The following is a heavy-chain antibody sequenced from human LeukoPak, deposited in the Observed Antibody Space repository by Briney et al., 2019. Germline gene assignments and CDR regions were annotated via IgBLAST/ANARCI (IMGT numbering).Heavy chain of an antibody. Sequence: GGSLRLSCAASGFTVSSNYVSWVRQAPGKGLEWVSVIYSGGSTYYADSVKGRFTISRDNSKNTLYLQMNSLRAEDTAVYYCARDLYYYGSGSYYDAFDIWGQGTMVTVSS. CDR3: ARDLYYYGSGSYYDAFDI. CDR2: IYSGGST. D-gene: IGHD3-10*01. J-gene: IGHJ3*02. V-gene: IGHV3-66*01. CDR1: GFTVSSNY.